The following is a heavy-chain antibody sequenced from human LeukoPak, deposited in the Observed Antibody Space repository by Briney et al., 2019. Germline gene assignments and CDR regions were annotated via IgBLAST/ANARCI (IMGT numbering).Heavy chain of an antibody. CDR3: ARDGSDTAMGYFDY. V-gene: IGHV4-31*03. D-gene: IGHD5-18*01. CDR2: ISYSGSA. Sequence: SETLSLTCTVSGGSISSGGYYWSWIRQHPGKGLEWIGYISYSGSAYYNPSLKSRVTISVDTSKNQFSLKLSSVTAADTAVYYCARDGSDTAMGYFDYWGQGTLVTVSS. J-gene: IGHJ4*02. CDR1: GGSISSGGYY.